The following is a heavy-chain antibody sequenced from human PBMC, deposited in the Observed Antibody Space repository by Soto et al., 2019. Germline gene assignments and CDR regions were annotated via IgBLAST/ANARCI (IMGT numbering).Heavy chain of an antibody. D-gene: IGHD4-4*01. Sequence: SETLSLTCTVSGGSVSSGSYYWSWIRQPPGKGLEWIGYIYYSGSTNYNPSLKSRVTISVDTSKNQFSLKLSSVTAADTAVYYCARLLYSNYFWDYSYGMDVWGQGTTVTVSS. CDR3: ARLLYSNYFWDYSYGMDV. V-gene: IGHV4-61*01. CDR2: IYYSGST. CDR1: GGSVSSGSYY. J-gene: IGHJ6*02.